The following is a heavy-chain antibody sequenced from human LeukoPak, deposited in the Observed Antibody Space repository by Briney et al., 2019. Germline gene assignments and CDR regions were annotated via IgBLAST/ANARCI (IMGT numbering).Heavy chain of an antibody. D-gene: IGHD4-23*01. CDR2: ISYDGSNK. Sequence: GGSLRLSCAASGFTFSSYGMHWVRQTPGKGLEWVAVISYDGSNKYYADSVKGRFTISRDNSKNTLYLQMNSLRAEDTAVYYCAKSGYGGNFDYWGQGTLVTVSS. V-gene: IGHV3-30*18. J-gene: IGHJ4*02. CDR1: GFTFSSYG. CDR3: AKSGYGGNFDY.